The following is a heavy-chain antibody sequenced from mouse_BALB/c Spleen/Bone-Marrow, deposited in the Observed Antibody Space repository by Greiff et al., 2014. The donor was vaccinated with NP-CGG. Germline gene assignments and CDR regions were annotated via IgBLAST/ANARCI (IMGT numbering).Heavy chain of an antibody. D-gene: IGHD2-10*02. CDR1: GFTFSSFG. Sequence: DVMLVESGGGLVQPGGSRKLSCAASGFTFSSFGVHWVRQAPEKGLEWVAYISSGSSTIYYADTVKGPFTISRDNPKNTLFLQMTSLRSEDTAINYCARGKYGYDYWGQGTTLTVSS. CDR2: ISSGSSTI. CDR3: ARGKYGYDY. V-gene: IGHV5-17*02. J-gene: IGHJ2*01.